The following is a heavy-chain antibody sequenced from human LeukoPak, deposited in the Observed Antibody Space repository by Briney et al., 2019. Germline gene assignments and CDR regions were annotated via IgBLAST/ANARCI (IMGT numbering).Heavy chain of an antibody. CDR2: IYPGDSDT. CDR1: GYSFTSYW. CDR3: ARHVEMATISRSYYYYYYMDV. V-gene: IGHV5-51*01. Sequence: GESLKISCKGSGYSFTSYWIGWVRQMPGKGLEWMGIIYPGDSDTRYSPSFQGQVTISADKSISTAYLQWSSLKASDTAMYYCARHVEMATISRSYYYYYYMDVWGKGTTVTVSS. J-gene: IGHJ6*03. D-gene: IGHD5-24*01.